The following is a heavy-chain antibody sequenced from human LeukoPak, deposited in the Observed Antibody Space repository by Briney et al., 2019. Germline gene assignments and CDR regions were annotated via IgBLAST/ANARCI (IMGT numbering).Heavy chain of an antibody. CDR3: ASTHCASPSCYSYYYSGLDV. CDR2: IYYRGTT. V-gene: IGHV4-61*01. CDR1: GASVSSGSHY. D-gene: IGHD2-2*01. Sequence: SETLSLTCTVSGASVSSGSHYWNWIRQSPGRGLEWIGHIYYRGTTNYTPSLKSRVTISVDTSMNQFSLRLSSVTAADTAVYYCASTHCASPSCYSYYYSGLDVWGQGTTVTVSS. J-gene: IGHJ6*02.